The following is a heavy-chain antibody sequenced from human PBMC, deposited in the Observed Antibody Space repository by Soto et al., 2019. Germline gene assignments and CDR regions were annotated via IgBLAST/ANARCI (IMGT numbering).Heavy chain of an antibody. CDR2: INSDGSST. CDR1: GFTFSSYW. Sequence: EVQLVESGGGLVQPGGSLRLSCAASGFTFSSYWMHWVRQAPGKGLVWVSRINSDGSSTSYADSVKGRFTISRDNAKNTLYLQMNSLRADDTAVYYCARDPVGHDYGDYGWFAPWGQGTLVTVSS. CDR3: ARDPVGHDYGDYGWFAP. D-gene: IGHD4-17*01. V-gene: IGHV3-74*01. J-gene: IGHJ5*02.